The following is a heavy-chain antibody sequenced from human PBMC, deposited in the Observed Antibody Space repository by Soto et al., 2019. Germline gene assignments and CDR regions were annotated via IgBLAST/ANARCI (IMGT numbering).Heavy chain of an antibody. Sequence: LSLTCAVSGYSISSGYYWNWIRQSPGKGLEWIGCVYYNGITFTNPSLKSRVTMTVDTSKNYFSLRLTPVTAADAATYFCARGVTGTLDYWGQGARVTVSS. V-gene: IGHV4-38-2*01. J-gene: IGHJ4*02. CDR2: VYYNGIT. CDR1: GYSISSGYY. CDR3: ARGVTGTLDY. D-gene: IGHD1-1*01.